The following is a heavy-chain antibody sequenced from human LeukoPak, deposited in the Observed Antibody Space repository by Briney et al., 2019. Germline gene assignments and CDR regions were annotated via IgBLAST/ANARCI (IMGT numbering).Heavy chain of an antibody. Sequence: PGRSLRLSCAASGFTFITYGMNWVRQAPGKGLEWVSSISGGGSYIYYADSVKGRFTISRDNSKNSLYLQMNSLRAEDTAVYYCATKLERRTEPFDYWGQGTLVTVSS. J-gene: IGHJ4*02. CDR2: ISGGGSYI. V-gene: IGHV3-21*01. CDR1: GFTFITYG. D-gene: IGHD1-1*01. CDR3: ATKLERRTEPFDY.